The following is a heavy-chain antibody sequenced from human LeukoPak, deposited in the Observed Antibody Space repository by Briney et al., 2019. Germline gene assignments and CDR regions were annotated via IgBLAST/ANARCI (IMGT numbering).Heavy chain of an antibody. CDR1: GGSISSYY. CDR2: IYYSGST. D-gene: IGHD6-19*01. CDR3: ASGSHYGYSSGWLYY. Sequence: SETLSLTCTVSGGSISSYYWSWIRQPPGKGLEWIGYIYYSGSTNYNPFLKSRVTISVDTSKNQFSLRLNSVTAADTAVYYCASGSHYGYSSGWLYYWGQGTLVTVSS. J-gene: IGHJ4*02. V-gene: IGHV4-59*08.